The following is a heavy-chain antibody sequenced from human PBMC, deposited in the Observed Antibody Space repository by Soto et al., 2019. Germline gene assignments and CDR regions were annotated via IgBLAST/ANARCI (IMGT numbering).Heavy chain of an antibody. CDR3: ARLYSSGLGYYYYGMDV. V-gene: IGHV4-59*01. CDR2: IYYSGST. D-gene: IGHD6-19*01. J-gene: IGHJ6*02. CDR1: GGSISSYY. Sequence: SETLSLTCTVSGGSISSYYGSWIRQPPGKGLEWIGYIYYSGSTNYNPSLKSRVTISVDTSKNQFSLKLSSVTAADTAVYYCARLYSSGLGYYYYGMDVWGQGTTVTVSS.